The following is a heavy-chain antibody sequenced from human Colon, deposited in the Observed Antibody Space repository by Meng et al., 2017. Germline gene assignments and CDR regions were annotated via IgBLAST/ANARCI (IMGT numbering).Heavy chain of an antibody. CDR2: IYHSGST. CDR3: ARQSPDYYDSSGYYY. D-gene: IGHD3-22*01. Sequence: SETLSLTCTVSDYSISSGYFWGWIRQPPGKGLEWIGHIYHSGSTYYNPSLMRRVTISVDTSKNQFSLTLSSVTAADTAVYYCARQSPDYYDSSGYYYWGQGTLVIVSS. CDR1: DYSISSGYF. V-gene: IGHV4-38-2*02. J-gene: IGHJ4*02.